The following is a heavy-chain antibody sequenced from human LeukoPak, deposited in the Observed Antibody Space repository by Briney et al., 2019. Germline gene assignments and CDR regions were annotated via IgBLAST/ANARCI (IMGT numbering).Heavy chain of an antibody. D-gene: IGHD3-3*01. CDR1: GGTFSSYA. Sequence: SVKVSCKASGGTFSSYAISWVRQAPGQGLEWMGGIIPIFGTANYAQKFQGRVTITTDESTSTAYMELSSLRSEDTAVYYCARDASLDFWSGYRNLGGEPYYYMDVWGKGTTVTVSS. V-gene: IGHV1-69*05. CDR2: IIPIFGTA. J-gene: IGHJ6*03. CDR3: ARDASLDFWSGYRNLGGEPYYYMDV.